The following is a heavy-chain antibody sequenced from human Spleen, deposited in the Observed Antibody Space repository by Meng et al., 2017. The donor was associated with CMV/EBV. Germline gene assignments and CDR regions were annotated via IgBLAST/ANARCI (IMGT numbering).Heavy chain of an antibody. D-gene: IGHD6-19*01. CDR2: INPNTGTT. CDR3: ARVTAVAGTAPFDY. Sequence: TGYTFTGYYIHWVRQAPGQGLEWMGWINPNTGTTNYAQKFQGRVTMTRDTSTNTAYMELTRLRSDDTAVFYCARVTAVAGTAPFDYWGQGTLVTVSS. V-gene: IGHV1-2*02. J-gene: IGHJ4*02. CDR1: GYTFTGYY.